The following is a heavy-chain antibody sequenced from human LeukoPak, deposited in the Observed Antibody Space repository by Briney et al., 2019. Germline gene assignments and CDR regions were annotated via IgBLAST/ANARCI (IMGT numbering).Heavy chain of an antibody. V-gene: IGHV3-48*01. Sequence: QSGGSLRLSCAASGFTFSSYSMNWARQAPGKGLEWVSYISSSSSTIYYADSVKGRFTISRDNAKNSLYLQMNSLRAEDTAVYYCARGVGSDYWGQGTLVTVSS. CDR1: GFTFSSYS. CDR2: ISSSSSTI. D-gene: IGHD1-26*01. CDR3: ARGVGSDY. J-gene: IGHJ4*02.